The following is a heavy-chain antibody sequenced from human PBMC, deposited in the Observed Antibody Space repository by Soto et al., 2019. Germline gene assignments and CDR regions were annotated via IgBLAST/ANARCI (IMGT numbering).Heavy chain of an antibody. CDR2: IWYDGSNK. D-gene: IGHD2-15*01. Sequence: GGSLRLSCAASGFTFSSYGMHWVRQAPGKGLEWVAVIWYDGSNKYYADSVKGRFTISRDNSKNTLYLQMNSLRAEDTAVYYCARDKGLYHPIVAARRADYYYGMDVWGQGTTVTVSS. CDR1: GFTFSSYG. V-gene: IGHV3-33*01. CDR3: ARDKGLYHPIVAARRADYYYGMDV. J-gene: IGHJ6*02.